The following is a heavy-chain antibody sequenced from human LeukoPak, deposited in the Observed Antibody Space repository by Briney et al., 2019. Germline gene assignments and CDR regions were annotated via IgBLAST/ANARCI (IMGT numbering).Heavy chain of an antibody. D-gene: IGHD6-19*01. J-gene: IGHJ4*02. CDR1: GYTFTSYG. Sequence: AASVKVSCKASGYTFTSYGISWVRQAPGQGLEWMGWISAYNGNTNYAQKLQGRVTMTTDTSTSTAYMELGSLRSDDTAVYYCARVAPLIAVAGDHSYWGQGTLVTVSS. V-gene: IGHV1-18*01. CDR2: ISAYNGNT. CDR3: ARVAPLIAVAGDHSY.